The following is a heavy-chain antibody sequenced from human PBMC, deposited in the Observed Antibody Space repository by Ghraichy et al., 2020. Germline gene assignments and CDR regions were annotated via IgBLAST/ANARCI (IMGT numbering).Heavy chain of an antibody. CDR3: VRRLRRYQLLGNWFDP. Sequence: SETLSLTCAVYGGSFSGYYWSWIRQPPGKGLEWIGEINHSGSTNYNPSLKSRVTISVDTSKNQFSLKLSSVTAADTAVYYCVRRLRRYQLLGNWFDPWGQGTLVTVSS. D-gene: IGHD2-2*01. CDR2: INHSGST. J-gene: IGHJ5*02. V-gene: IGHV4-34*01. CDR1: GGSFSGYY.